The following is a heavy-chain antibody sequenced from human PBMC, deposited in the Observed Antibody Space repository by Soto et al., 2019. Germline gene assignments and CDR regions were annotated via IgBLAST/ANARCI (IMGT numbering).Heavy chain of an antibody. CDR3: ARGQYDYGDYFYWYYYGMDV. D-gene: IGHD4-17*01. V-gene: IGHV1-69*12. CDR1: GGTFSSYA. Sequence: QVQLVQSGAEVKKPGSSVKVSCKASGGTFSSYAISWVRQAPGQGLEWMGGIIPIFGTANYAQKFQGRVTITADESRSTGYMELSSLRSEDTAVYYCARGQYDYGDYFYWYYYGMDVWGQGTTVTVSS. J-gene: IGHJ6*02. CDR2: IIPIFGTA.